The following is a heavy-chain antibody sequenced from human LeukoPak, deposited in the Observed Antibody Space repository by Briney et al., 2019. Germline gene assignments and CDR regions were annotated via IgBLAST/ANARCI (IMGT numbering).Heavy chain of an antibody. V-gene: IGHV3-64*01. J-gene: IGHJ3*01. Sequence: GGSLRLSCAAPGFTFSDYGMHWVRQAPGKGLQYLSGISINGGSTYYVNSVRGRVTISRDNSKNTLFLQMDSLSIEDMGVYYCARDRSSHRWSDAFDLWGQGTTVIVSS. CDR3: ARDRSSHRWSDAFDL. CDR2: ISINGGST. D-gene: IGHD3-10*01. CDR1: GFTFSDYG.